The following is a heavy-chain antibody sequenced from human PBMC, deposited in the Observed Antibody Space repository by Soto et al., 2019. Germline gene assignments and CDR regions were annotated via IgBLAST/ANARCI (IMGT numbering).Heavy chain of an antibody. CDR2: IIPIFGTA. CDR1: GGTFSSYA. D-gene: IGHD6-6*01. Sequence: QVQLVQSGAEVKKPGSSVKVSCKASGGTFSSYAISWVRQAPGQGLEWMGGIIPIFGTANYAQKFQGRVTITADEYTSTAYMGLSSLRSEDTTVYYCASPSVDSSSPGDWGQGTLVTVSS. J-gene: IGHJ4*02. CDR3: ASPSVDSSSPGD. V-gene: IGHV1-69*12.